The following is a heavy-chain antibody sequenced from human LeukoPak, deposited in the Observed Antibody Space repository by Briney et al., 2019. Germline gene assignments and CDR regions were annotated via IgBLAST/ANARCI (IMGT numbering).Heavy chain of an antibody. Sequence: GGSLRLSCAASGFTFSGSAIHWVRQASGKGLEWVGRIRTKSNSYATAYAESVKGRFTMSRDDSKNTAYLQMNSLKTEDTAVYYCTRLLEKVNLAEGNEGLFDSWGQGTLVTVSS. V-gene: IGHV3-73*01. CDR3: TRLLEKVNLAEGNEGLFDS. J-gene: IGHJ4*02. D-gene: IGHD1-1*01. CDR2: IRTKSNSYAT. CDR1: GFTFSGSA.